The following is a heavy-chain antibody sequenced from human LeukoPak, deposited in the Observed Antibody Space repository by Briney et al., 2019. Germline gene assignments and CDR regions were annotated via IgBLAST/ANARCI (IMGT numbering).Heavy chain of an antibody. Sequence: PSETLSLTCTVSGGSINSNSHFWDWIRQSPGKGLEWIGTIYYSGSTYYSPSLESRVTISVDTSKNQFSLELNSVTAADTAVYYCARHLEYISSWKGYYFDYWGQGILVTVSS. D-gene: IGHD6-13*01. CDR3: ARHLEYISSWKGYYFDY. J-gene: IGHJ4*02. V-gene: IGHV4-39*01. CDR2: IYYSGST. CDR1: GGSINSNSHF.